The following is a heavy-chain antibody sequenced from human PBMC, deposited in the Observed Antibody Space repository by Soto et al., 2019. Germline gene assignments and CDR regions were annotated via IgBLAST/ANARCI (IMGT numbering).Heavy chain of an antibody. D-gene: IGHD3-3*01. CDR3: ASRGVYYDFWSGYYNPAYWFDP. CDR1: GGSFSGYY. J-gene: IGHJ5*02. CDR2: INHSGST. Sequence: SETLSLTCAVYGGSFSGYYWSWIRQPPGKGLEWIGEINHSGSTNYNPSLKSRVTISVDTSKNQFSLKLSSVTAADTAVYYCASRGVYYDFWSGYYNPAYWFDPWGQGTLVTVS. V-gene: IGHV4-34*01.